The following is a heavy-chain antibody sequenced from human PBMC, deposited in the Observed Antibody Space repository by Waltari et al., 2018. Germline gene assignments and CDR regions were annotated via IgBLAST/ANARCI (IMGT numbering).Heavy chain of an antibody. Sequence: EVQLLESGGGLVQPGGSLRLSCAASGFTFSSYAMSWVRQAPGKGLEWVSAISGSGGSTYYADSVKGRFTISRDNSKNTLYLQLNSLRAEDTAVYYCAKGLTIFGGFDYWGQGTLVTVSS. J-gene: IGHJ4*02. V-gene: IGHV3-23*01. CDR3: AKGLTIFGGFDY. CDR1: GFTFSSYA. CDR2: ISGSGGST. D-gene: IGHD3-3*01.